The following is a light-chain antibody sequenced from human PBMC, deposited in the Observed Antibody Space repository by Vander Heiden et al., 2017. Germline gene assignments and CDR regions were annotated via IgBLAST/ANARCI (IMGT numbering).Light chain of an antibody. CDR2: AAS. V-gene: IGKV1-39*01. CDR1: QSISSY. Sequence: DIHMTQSPSSLSASVGERVTITCRASQSISSYLNWYQQKPGKAPRLLIYAASSLESGVPSRFSGSGSGTDFTLTISSLQPEDFATYYCQQSYSTTWTFGQGTKVEIK. CDR3: QQSYSTTWT. J-gene: IGKJ1*01.